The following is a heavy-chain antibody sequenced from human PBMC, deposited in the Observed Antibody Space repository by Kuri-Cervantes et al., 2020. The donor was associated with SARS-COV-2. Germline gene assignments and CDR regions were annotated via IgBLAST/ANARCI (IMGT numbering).Heavy chain of an antibody. V-gene: IGHV1-58*02. J-gene: IGHJ6*02. CDR1: GFTFTSSA. D-gene: IGHD3-10*01. CDR3: AAEVRGSYYYYYGMDV. CDR2: IVVGSGNT. Sequence: SVKVSCKASGFTFTSSAMQWVRQARGQRLEWIGWIVVGSGNTNYAQKFQERVTITRDMSTSTAYMELSSLRSEDTAAYYCAAEVRGSYYYYYGMDVWGQGTTVTVSS.